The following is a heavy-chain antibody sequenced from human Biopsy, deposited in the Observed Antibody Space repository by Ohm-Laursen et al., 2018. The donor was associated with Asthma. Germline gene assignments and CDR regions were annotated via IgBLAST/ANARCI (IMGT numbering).Heavy chain of an antibody. CDR1: GGTFNTYV. J-gene: IGHJ4*02. D-gene: IGHD2-2*01. Sequence: SVKVSCKSLGGTFNTYVIGWVRQAHGQGLEWMGGINSVFGTTTYPQKFQDRVTITADDSTSTVYMELSSLRSEDTAVYYCARKAGSCISRTCYSLDFWGQGTLVTVSS. V-gene: IGHV1-69*13. CDR2: INSVFGTT. CDR3: ARKAGSCISRTCYSLDF.